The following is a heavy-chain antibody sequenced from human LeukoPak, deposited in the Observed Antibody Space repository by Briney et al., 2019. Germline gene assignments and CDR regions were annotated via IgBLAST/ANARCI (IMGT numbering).Heavy chain of an antibody. CDR1: GFAFSDSA. Sequence: PGGSLKLSCAASGFAFSDSAMHWVRQASGKGLEWVGRIRSKPHNYATAYAASVKGRFTLSRDDSVNTAFLQMNSLRTEDTAVYYCTPVVGDMVFTNAYWGQGTLVTVSS. D-gene: IGHD5/OR15-5a*01. CDR2: IRSKPHNYAT. V-gene: IGHV3-73*01. J-gene: IGHJ4*02. CDR3: TPVVGDMVFTNAY.